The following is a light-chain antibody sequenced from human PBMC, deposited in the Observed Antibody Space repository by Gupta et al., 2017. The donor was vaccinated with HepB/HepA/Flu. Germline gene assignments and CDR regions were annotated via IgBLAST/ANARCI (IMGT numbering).Light chain of an antibody. CDR1: SSDVGSYNQ. CDR2: DVT. CDR3: CSYSGNYIWV. V-gene: IGLV2-11*01. J-gene: IGLJ3*02. Sequence: QSALTQPRSVSGSPGQSVTISCSGTSSDVGSYNQVSWYQHHPGKAPKLMIHDVTKRPSGVPDRFSASKSGNTASLMISGLQAEDEADYYCCSYSGNYIWVFGGGTRLTVL.